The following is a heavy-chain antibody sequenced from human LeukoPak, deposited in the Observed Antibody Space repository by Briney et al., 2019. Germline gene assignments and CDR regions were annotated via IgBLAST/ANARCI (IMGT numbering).Heavy chain of an antibody. Sequence: SETLSLTCIVSGASISSYYWSWLRQPPGKGLEWIGYIYYSGSTNYNPSLKSRVTISVDTSNNEFALKLRSVPAADPAVYYCARVTPLYYYGSGSYPHHYYYMDVWGKGTTVTISS. D-gene: IGHD3-10*01. CDR2: IYYSGST. V-gene: IGHV4-59*01. J-gene: IGHJ6*03. CDR1: GASISSYY. CDR3: ARVTPLYYYGSGSYPHHYYYMDV.